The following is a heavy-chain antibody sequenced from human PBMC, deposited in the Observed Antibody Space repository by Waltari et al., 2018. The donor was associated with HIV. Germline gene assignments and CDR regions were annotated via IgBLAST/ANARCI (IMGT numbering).Heavy chain of an antibody. V-gene: IGHV3-74*01. CDR1: GFTLNNYW. CDR2: IDVGGRDT. Sequence: EVQLVESGGNLVQPGGSLRLSCAASGFTLNNYWMHWVRQVPGKGLVWVSRIDVGGRDTIYADSVKRRFTIARDNAENMVYLQMNSLRAEDTAVYYCARGSIGESNLDCWGQGTLVTVSS. J-gene: IGHJ4*02. CDR3: ARGSIGESNLDC. D-gene: IGHD3-10*01.